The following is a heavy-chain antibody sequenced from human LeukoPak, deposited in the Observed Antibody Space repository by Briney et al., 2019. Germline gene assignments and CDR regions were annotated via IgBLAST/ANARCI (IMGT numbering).Heavy chain of an antibody. CDR1: GFTFSSYW. CDR3: ASQGLPGLPFDY. V-gene: IGHV3-7*01. D-gene: IGHD3-16*01. J-gene: IGHJ4*02. Sequence: GGSLRLSCAASGFTFSSYWMSWVRQAPGKGLEWGANIKQDGSEKYYVDSVKGRFTISRDNAKNSLYLQMNSLSAEDTAVYYCASQGLPGLPFDYWGQGTLVTVSS. CDR2: IKQDGSEK.